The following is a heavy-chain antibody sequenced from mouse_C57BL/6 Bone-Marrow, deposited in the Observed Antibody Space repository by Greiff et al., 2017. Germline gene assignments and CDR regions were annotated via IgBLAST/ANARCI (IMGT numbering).Heavy chain of an antibody. V-gene: IGHV1-81*01. J-gene: IGHJ3*01. CDR2: IYPRSGNT. CDR1: GYTFTSYG. Sequence: QVHVKQSGAELARPGASVKLSCKASGYTFTSYGMRWVKQRPGQGLEWIGEIYPRSGNTYYNEKFKGKATLTADKSSSTAYMELRSLTSEDSAVYCCAKEDDSSSPWCAYWGQGTLVTVTA. CDR3: AKEDDSSSPWCAY. D-gene: IGHD1-1*01.